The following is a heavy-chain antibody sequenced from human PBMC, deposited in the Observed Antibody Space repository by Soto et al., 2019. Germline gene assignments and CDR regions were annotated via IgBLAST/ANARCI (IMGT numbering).Heavy chain of an antibody. Sequence: PGGSLRLSCAASGFTFSSYGMHWVRQAPGKGLEWVAVISYDGSNKYYADSVKGRFTISRDNSKNTLYLQMNSLRAEDTAVYYCAKDPYSDFGYSSSWYISQIPLYYGMDVWGQGTTVTVSS. J-gene: IGHJ6*02. CDR2: ISYDGSNK. D-gene: IGHD6-13*01. V-gene: IGHV3-30*18. CDR1: GFTFSSYG. CDR3: AKDPYSDFGYSSSWYISQIPLYYGMDV.